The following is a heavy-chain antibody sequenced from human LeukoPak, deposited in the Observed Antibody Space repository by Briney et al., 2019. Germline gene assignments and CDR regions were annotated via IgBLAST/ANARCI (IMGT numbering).Heavy chain of an antibody. V-gene: IGHV3-21*01. CDR3: ARENIVVVTAIRDAFDI. CDR1: GFTFSTNS. J-gene: IGHJ3*02. D-gene: IGHD2-21*02. Sequence: GGSLRLSCAASGFTFSTNSMNWVRQAPGKGLEWVSSVTRSSNYKYYADSVKGRFTISRDNAKNSLCLQMNSLRDEDTAVYYCARENIVVVTAIRDAFDIWGQGTMVTVSS. CDR2: VTRSSNYK.